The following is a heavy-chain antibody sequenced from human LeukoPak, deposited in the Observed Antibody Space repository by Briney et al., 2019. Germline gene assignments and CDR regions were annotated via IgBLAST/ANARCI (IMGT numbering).Heavy chain of an antibody. D-gene: IGHD4-11*01. J-gene: IGHJ6*03. CDR2: INPNSGGT. Sequence: ASVKVSCKASGYTFTSYGISWVRQAPGQGLEWMGWINPNSGGTNYAQKFQGRVTMTRDTSISKAYMELSRLRSDDTAVYYCARGGPYSNYEGYYYYYYMDVWGKGTTVTASS. CDR3: ARGGPYSNYEGYYYYYYMDV. CDR1: GYTFTSYG. V-gene: IGHV1-2*02.